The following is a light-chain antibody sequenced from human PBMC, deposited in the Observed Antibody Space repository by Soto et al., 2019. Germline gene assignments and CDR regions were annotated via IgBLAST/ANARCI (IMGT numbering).Light chain of an antibody. Sequence: GLTQSPATLSLSPGERATLSCRASQSIHTSLAWYQQKPGQPPRLVVYDSTLRANGVPDRFGGSRSGTEFTLTINNLEPEDFAVYYCQQRNVWPPITFGQVTRLEIK. J-gene: IGKJ5*01. V-gene: IGKV3-11*01. CDR2: DST. CDR1: QSIHTS. CDR3: QQRNVWPPIT.